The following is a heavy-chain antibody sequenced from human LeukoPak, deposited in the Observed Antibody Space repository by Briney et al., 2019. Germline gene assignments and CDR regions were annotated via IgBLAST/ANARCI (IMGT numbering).Heavy chain of an antibody. Sequence: GGSLRLSCAASGFTFSNTWMSWVRQAPGKGLEWVANIKQDGSEKYYVDSVKGRFTISRDNAKNSLYLQMNSLRAEDTAVYYCAREAQDAFDIWGQGTMVTVSS. CDR2: IKQDGSEK. V-gene: IGHV3-7*01. CDR3: AREAQDAFDI. J-gene: IGHJ3*02. CDR1: GFTFSNTW.